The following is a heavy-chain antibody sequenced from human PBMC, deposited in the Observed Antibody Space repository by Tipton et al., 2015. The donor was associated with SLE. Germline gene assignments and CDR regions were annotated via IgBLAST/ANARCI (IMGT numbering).Heavy chain of an antibody. J-gene: IGHJ4*02. CDR3: ARDLGITMVPGAPGY. V-gene: IGHV1-18*01. CDR2: ISAYNGNT. Sequence: QSGAEVKKPGASVKVSCKASGYTCTSYGISWVRQAPGQGLEWMGWISAYNGNTNYAQKLQGRVTMTTDASTSTACMELRSLRSDDTAVYYCARDLGITMVPGAPGYWGQGTLVTVSS. D-gene: IGHD3-10*01. CDR1: GYTCTSYG.